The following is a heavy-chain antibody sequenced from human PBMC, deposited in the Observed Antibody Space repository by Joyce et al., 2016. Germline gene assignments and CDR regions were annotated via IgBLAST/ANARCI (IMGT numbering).Heavy chain of an antibody. J-gene: IGHJ4*02. CDR1: GYPFTAYS. CDR2: INPKSGDT. D-gene: IGHD2-8*02. Sequence: QVQVVQSGAEVKKPGASVKVSCRASGYPFTAYSIHWVRQAPGQGLECMGRINPKSGDTNYAQNFQGRVTMTRDTSINTAYMELSSLRSDDTAVYYCARGDLLDWGQGTLVTVSS. CDR3: ARGDLLD. V-gene: IGHV1-2*06.